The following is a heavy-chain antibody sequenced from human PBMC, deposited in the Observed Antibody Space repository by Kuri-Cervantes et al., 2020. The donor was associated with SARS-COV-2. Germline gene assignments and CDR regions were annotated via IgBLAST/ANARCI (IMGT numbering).Heavy chain of an antibody. J-gene: IGHJ6*03. CDR2: ISYDGSNK. D-gene: IGHD1-1*01. CDR3: ARDQLARNYYYYMDV. V-gene: IGHV3-30-3*01. CDR1: GFTFSSYA. Sequence: GGSLRLSCAASGFTFSSYAMHWVRQAPGKGLEWVAVISYDGSNKYYADSVKGRFTIPRDNSKNTLYLQMNSLRAEDTAVYYCARDQLARNYYYYMDVWGKGTTVTVSS.